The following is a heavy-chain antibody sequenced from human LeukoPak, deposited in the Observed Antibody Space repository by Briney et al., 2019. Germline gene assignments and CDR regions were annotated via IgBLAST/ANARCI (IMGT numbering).Heavy chain of an antibody. D-gene: IGHD2-2*01. CDR1: GFTFSSYW. CDR3: VRGRYCNSISCDYFDY. Sequence: GGSLRLSCAASGFTFSSYWMSWVRQAPGEGLEWVANIKEDGSEKYYVDSVKGRFTISRDNAKNSLYLQMNSLRAEDTAVYYCVRGRYCNSISCDYFDYWGQGTLVTVSS. CDR2: IKEDGSEK. V-gene: IGHV3-7*01. J-gene: IGHJ4*02.